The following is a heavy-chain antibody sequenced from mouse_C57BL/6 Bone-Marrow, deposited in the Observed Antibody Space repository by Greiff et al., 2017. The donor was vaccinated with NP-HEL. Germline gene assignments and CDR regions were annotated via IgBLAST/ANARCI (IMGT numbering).Heavy chain of an antibody. V-gene: IGHV1-9*01. D-gene: IGHD2-1*01. CDR2: ILPGSGSN. CDR3: ARSSYYGNFIY. Sequence: QVQLKESGAELMKPGASVKLSCKATGYTFTGYWIEWVKQRPGHGLEWIGEILPGSGSNNYNEKFKGQATITADTSTHTVYMQHSMLTTEDAAIYYGARSSYYGNFIYWGQGTTLTVSS. CDR1: GYTFTGYW. J-gene: IGHJ2*01.